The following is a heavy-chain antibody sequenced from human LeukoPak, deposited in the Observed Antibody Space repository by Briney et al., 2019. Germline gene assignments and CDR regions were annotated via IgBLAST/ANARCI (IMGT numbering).Heavy chain of an antibody. V-gene: IGHV1-2*02. CDR2: INPNSGGT. D-gene: IGHD3-10*01. J-gene: IGHJ5*02. Sequence: ASVKVSCKASGYTFSGYHIHWVRQAPGQGLEWMGWINPNSGGTNFAPKFHGRVSMTRDTSLSTAYVESSSLRSDDTAVYYCARGDKKENLSGPSGYFDPWGQGSLVTVSS. CDR1: GYTFSGYH. CDR3: ARGDKKENLSGPSGYFDP.